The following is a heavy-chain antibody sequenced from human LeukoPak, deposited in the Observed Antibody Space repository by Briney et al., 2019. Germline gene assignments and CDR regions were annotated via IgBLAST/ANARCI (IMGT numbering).Heavy chain of an antibody. V-gene: IGHV3-23*01. J-gene: IGHJ5*02. D-gene: IGHD6-13*01. CDR2: ISGSGGST. Sequence: GSLRLSCAASGFTFSSYAMSWVRQAPGKGLEWVSAISGSGGSTYYADSVKGRFTISRDNSKDTLYLQMNSLRAEDTAVYYCAKDLGYSSSWYNWFDPWGQGTLVTVSS. CDR3: AKDLGYSSSWYNWFDP. CDR1: GFTFSSYA.